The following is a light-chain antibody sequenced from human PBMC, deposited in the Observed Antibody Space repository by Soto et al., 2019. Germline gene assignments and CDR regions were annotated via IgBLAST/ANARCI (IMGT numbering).Light chain of an antibody. CDR2: GAS. V-gene: IGKV3-15*01. J-gene: IGKJ1*01. CDR1: QSVSSN. CDR3: QQDNSWFRT. Sequence: EIVMTQSPATLSVSPGERATLSCRASQSVSSNLAWYQQKPGQAPRLLIYGASTRATGIPARFSGSGSGTEFTLTISSLQPEDFAVYYCQQDNSWFRTFGQWTKVEIK.